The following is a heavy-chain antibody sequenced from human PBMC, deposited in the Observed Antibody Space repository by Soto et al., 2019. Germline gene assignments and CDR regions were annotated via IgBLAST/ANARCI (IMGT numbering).Heavy chain of an antibody. D-gene: IGHD2-2*01. CDR3: ARGDIVLVPAARGGFDP. Sequence: SETLSLTCNVSGGAISSGGYYWSWLRQHPGKGLEWIGYIYYSGSTYYNPSLKSRVTISVDTSKNQFSLKLSSVTAADTAVYYCARGDIVLVPAARGGFDPWGQGALVTVSS. CDR1: GGAISSGGYY. CDR2: IYYSGST. V-gene: IGHV4-31*03. J-gene: IGHJ5*02.